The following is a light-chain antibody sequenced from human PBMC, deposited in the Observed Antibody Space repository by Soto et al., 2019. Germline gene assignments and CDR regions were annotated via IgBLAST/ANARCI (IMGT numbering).Light chain of an antibody. V-gene: IGLV2-11*01. CDR1: SSDVGGYNY. CDR2: DVS. CDR3: CSYAGRYTYV. J-gene: IGLJ1*01. Sequence: QSALPQPRSVSGSPGQSGTISCTGASSDVGGYNYVSWYQQHPGKAPKLMIYDVSKRPSGVPDRFSGSKSGNTASLTISGLQTEDEADYYCCSYAGRYTYVFGTGTKVTVL.